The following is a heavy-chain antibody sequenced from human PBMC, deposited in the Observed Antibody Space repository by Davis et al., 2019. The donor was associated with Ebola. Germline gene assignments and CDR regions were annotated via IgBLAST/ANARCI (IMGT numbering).Heavy chain of an antibody. V-gene: IGHV3-74*01. J-gene: IGHJ4*02. CDR1: GFSFSSYW. CDR3: AREGRVFGCDY. CDR2: IKTDGTMT. Sequence: HTGGSLRLSCAASGFSFSSYWMHWVRQAPGKGLVWVSRIKTDGTMTGYGDSVQGRFTISRDNAKKTLYLQMNDLRAEDTAVYYCAREGRVFGCDYWGQGVLVFVSA. D-gene: IGHD3-3*01.